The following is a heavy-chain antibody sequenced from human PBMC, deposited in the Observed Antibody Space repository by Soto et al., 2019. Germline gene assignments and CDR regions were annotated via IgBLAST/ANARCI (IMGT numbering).Heavy chain of an antibody. V-gene: IGHV3-48*01. Sequence: GGSLRLSCADSGFTFSTYNMNWVRQAPGKGLEWVSYISRSSGTISYADSVKGRFTISRDNAKNSLYLQMNSLRAEDTAVYYCARVFFYGGYDIFSAFDIWGQGTMVTV. CDR2: ISRSSGTI. CDR1: GFTFSTYN. J-gene: IGHJ3*02. CDR3: ARVFFYGGYDIFSAFDI. D-gene: IGHD4-17*01.